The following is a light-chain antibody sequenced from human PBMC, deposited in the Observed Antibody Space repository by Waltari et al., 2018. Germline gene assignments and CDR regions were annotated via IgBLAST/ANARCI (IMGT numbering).Light chain of an antibody. CDR1: QSLLNRNGYHY. J-gene: IGKJ3*01. Sequence: EMVMTHSPLSLAVTPGEPASIFCSSSQSLLNRNGYHYLDWYLQKPGQAPQPLISLGSDRASGVPDRFSGSGSVTDFTLKISRVEPEDVGVYYCMQALHAPVTFGPGTKVDIK. CDR2: LGS. V-gene: IGKV2-28*01. CDR3: MQALHAPVT.